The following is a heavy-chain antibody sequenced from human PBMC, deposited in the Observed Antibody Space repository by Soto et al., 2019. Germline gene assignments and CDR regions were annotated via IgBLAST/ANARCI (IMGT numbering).Heavy chain of an antibody. Sequence: PGGSLRLSCAASGFTFSSYGMHWVRQAPGKGLEWVAVISYDGSNKYYADSVKGRFTISRDNSKNTLYLQMNSLRAEDTAVYYCAKGYYDFWTAHDASDIWGQGTMVTVSS. J-gene: IGHJ3*02. D-gene: IGHD3-3*01. CDR1: GFTFSSYG. CDR3: AKGYYDFWTAHDASDI. V-gene: IGHV3-30*18. CDR2: ISYDGSNK.